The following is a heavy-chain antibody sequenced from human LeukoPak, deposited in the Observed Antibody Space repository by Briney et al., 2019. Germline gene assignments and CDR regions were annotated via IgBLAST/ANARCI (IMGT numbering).Heavy chain of an antibody. D-gene: IGHD4-11*01. CDR3: AKDTDYPPYYYHY. CDR1: GFTSSSYA. J-gene: IGHJ4*02. CDR2: ISGSGGST. V-gene: IGHV3-23*01. Sequence: GGSLRLSCAASGFTSSSYAMSWVRQAPGKGLEWVSAISGSGGSTYYADSVKGRFTISRDNSKNTPYLQMNSLRAEDTAVYYCAKDTDYPPYYYHYWGQGTLVTVSS.